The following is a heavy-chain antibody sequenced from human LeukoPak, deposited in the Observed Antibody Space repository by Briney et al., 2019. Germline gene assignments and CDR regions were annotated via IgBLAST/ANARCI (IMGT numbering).Heavy chain of an antibody. Sequence: SGTLSLTCAVSGGSISSSNWWSWVRQPPGKGLEWIGEIYHSGSTNHNPSLKSRVTISVDTSKNQFSLKLSSVTAADTAVYYCARDSSSGYFDYWGQGTLVTVSS. CDR3: ARDSSSGYFDY. CDR1: GGSISSSNW. D-gene: IGHD6-6*01. J-gene: IGHJ4*02. CDR2: IYHSGST. V-gene: IGHV4-4*02.